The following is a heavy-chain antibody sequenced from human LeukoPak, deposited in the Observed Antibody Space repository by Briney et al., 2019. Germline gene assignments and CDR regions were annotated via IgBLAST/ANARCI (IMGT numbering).Heavy chain of an antibody. D-gene: IGHD3-3*01. V-gene: IGHV1-2*02. CDR1: GYTFTGYY. CDR3: ARPYDFWSGFLDY. J-gene: IGHJ4*02. CDR2: INPNSGGT. Sequence: GASVKVSCKASGYTFTGYYMHWVRQAPGQGLEWMGWINPNSGGTNYAQKFQGRVTMTRDTSISTAYMELSRLRSDDTAVYYCARPYDFWSGFLDYWGQGTLVTVSS.